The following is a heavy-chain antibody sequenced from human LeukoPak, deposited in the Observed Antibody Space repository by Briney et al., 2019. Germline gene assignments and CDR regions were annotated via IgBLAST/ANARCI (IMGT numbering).Heavy chain of an antibody. CDR1: GFTFSSYS. Sequence: GGSLRLSCAASGFTFSSYSMNWVRQAPGKGLEWVSYIDSSGSTIHYADSVKGRSTISRDNAKNSLYLQMNSLRAEDTAVYYCARDPAPNYCSGGSCYSTDYWGRGTLVTVSS. J-gene: IGHJ4*02. V-gene: IGHV3-48*04. CDR2: IDSSGSTI. D-gene: IGHD2-15*01. CDR3: ARDPAPNYCSGGSCYSTDY.